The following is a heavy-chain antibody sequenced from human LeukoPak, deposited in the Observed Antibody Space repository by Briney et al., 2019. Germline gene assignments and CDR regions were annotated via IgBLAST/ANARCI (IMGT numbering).Heavy chain of an antibody. V-gene: IGHV3-48*03. J-gene: IGHJ6*03. D-gene: IGHD5-18*01. CDR3: AKAGYSYGFYYYYMDG. CDR2: ISSSGSTI. Sequence: GGSLRLSCAASGFTFSSYEMNWVRQAPGKGLEWVSYISSSGSTIYYADSVKGRFTISRDNAKNSLYLQMNSLRAEDTAVYYCAKAGYSYGFYYYYMDGWGKGTTVTASS. CDR1: GFTFSSYE.